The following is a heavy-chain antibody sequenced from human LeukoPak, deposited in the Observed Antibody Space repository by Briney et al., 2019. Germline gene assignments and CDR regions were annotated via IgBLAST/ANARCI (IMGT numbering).Heavy chain of an antibody. CDR2: ISSGSTHI. Sequence: GGSLRLSCAASGFSFSDYNMNWVRQAPGKGLEWVSSISSGSTHIYYADSVKGRFTISRDNAKNSLYLQMNSLRAEDTAVYYCARGGRLRWVDYWGQGTLVTVSS. D-gene: IGHD3-16*01. CDR3: ARGGRLRWVDY. CDR1: GFSFSDYN. V-gene: IGHV3-21*01. J-gene: IGHJ4*02.